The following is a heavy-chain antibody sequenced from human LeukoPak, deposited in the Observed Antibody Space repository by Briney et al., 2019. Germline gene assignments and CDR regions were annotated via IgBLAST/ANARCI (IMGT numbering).Heavy chain of an antibody. CDR1: GYTFTSYG. CDR2: ISAYNGNT. V-gene: IGHV1-18*01. CDR3: ARAEYYYGSNWFDP. D-gene: IGHD3-10*01. J-gene: IGHJ5*02. Sequence: GASVKVSCKASGYTFTSYGISWARQAPGQGLEWMGWISAYNGNTNYAQKLQGRVTMTTDTSTSTAYMELRSLRSDDTAVYYCARAEYYYGSNWFDPWGQGTLVTVSS.